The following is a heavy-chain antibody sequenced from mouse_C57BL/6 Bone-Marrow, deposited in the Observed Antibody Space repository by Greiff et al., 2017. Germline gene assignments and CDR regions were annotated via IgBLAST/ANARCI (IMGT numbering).Heavy chain of an antibody. CDR2: ISYDGSN. D-gene: IGHD2-4*01. V-gene: IGHV3-6*01. CDR3: ARGGLRGFAY. Sequence: EVQRVESGPGLVKPSQSLSLTCSVTGYSITSGYYWNWIRQFPGNKLEWMGYISYDGSNNYNPSLKNRISITRDTSKNQFFLKLNSVTTEDTATXYCARGGLRGFAYWGQGTLVTVSA. J-gene: IGHJ3*01. CDR1: GYSITSGYY.